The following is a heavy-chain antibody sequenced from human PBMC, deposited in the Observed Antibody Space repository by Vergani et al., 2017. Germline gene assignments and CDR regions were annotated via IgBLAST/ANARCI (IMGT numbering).Heavy chain of an antibody. Sequence: VQLVESGGGVVQPGRSLRLSCAASGFTFSSYAMSWVRQAPGKGLEWVSAISGSGGSTYYSDSVKGRFTISSDKSKNTLYLQRNSLRAEDTAVYYCANSPITMIAVGDAFDIWGQGTMVTVSS. V-gene: IGHV3-23*04. CDR2: ISGSGGST. J-gene: IGHJ3*02. D-gene: IGHD3-22*01. CDR3: ANSPITMIAVGDAFDI. CDR1: GFTFSSYA.